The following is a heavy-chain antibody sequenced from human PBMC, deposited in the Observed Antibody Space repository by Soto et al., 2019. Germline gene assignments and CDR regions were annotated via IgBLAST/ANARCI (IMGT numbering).Heavy chain of an antibody. CDR2: ISAYNGNT. V-gene: IGHV1-18*01. Sequence: GASVKVSCKASGYTFTSYGISWVRQAPGQGLEWMGWISAYNGNTNYAQKLQGRVTMTTDTSTSTAYMELRSLRSDDTAVYYCARDFRPGVVVMRGFDYWGQGTLVTVSS. D-gene: IGHD3-22*01. J-gene: IGHJ4*02. CDR1: GYTFTSYG. CDR3: ARDFRPGVVVMRGFDY.